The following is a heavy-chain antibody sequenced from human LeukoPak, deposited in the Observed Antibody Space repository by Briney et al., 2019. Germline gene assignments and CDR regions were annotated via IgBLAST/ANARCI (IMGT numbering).Heavy chain of an antibody. V-gene: IGHV4-61*01. J-gene: IGHJ4*02. CDR3: ARRNYSGSYSYYFDY. CDR1: GGSVSSGSYY. Sequence: PSETLSLTCTVSGGSVSSGSYYWSWIRQPPGKGLEWIGYIYYSGSANYNPSLKSRVTISVDTSKNQFSLKLSSVTAADTAMYYCARRNYSGSYSYYFDYWGQGTLVTVSS. CDR2: IYYSGSA. D-gene: IGHD1-26*01.